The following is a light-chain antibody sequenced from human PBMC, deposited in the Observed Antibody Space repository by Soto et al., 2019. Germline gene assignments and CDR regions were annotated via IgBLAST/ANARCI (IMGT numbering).Light chain of an antibody. CDR3: QQYYTTPQT. CDR1: QSLVYGGNDRNY. J-gene: IGKJ2*01. V-gene: IGKV4-1*01. Sequence: DIVMTQSPDSRAGSLGERATIDCKSSQSLVYGGNDRNYLAWYQQKPGQSPKLLIYWASTREAGVPDRFTGSGSETHFTLTISSLQAEDVAVYYCQQYYTTPQTFGQGTKVDI. CDR2: WAS.